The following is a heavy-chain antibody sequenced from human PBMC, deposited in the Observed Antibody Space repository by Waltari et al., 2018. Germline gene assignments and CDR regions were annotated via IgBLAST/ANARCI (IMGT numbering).Heavy chain of an antibody. Sequence: QVQLVQSGAEVKKPGASVKVSCKASGYTFTGYYMHWARQAPGKGLEWMGGFDPEDGETIYEQKFQGRVTMTEDTSTDTAYMELSSLRSEDTAVYYCATDFCAYCGGDHRGYWGQGTLVTVSS. CDR2: FDPEDGET. D-gene: IGHD2-21*02. CDR1: GYTFTGYY. V-gene: IGHV1-24*01. CDR3: ATDFCAYCGGDHRGY. J-gene: IGHJ4*02.